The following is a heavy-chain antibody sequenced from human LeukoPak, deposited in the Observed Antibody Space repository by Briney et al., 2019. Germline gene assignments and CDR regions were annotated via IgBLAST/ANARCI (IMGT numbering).Heavy chain of an antibody. Sequence: SETLSLTRTVSGGSISSYYWSWIRQPPGKGLEWIGYIYYSGSTNYNPSLKSRVTISVDTSKNQFSLKLSSVTAADTAVYYCARVDVAAAGRHNWFDPWGQGTLVTVSS. V-gene: IGHV4-59*01. CDR3: ARVDVAAAGRHNWFDP. CDR2: IYYSGST. D-gene: IGHD6-13*01. J-gene: IGHJ5*02. CDR1: GGSISSYY.